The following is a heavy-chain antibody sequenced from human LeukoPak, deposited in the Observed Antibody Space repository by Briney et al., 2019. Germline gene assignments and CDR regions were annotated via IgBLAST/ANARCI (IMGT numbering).Heavy chain of an antibody. Sequence: GGSLRLSCEASEFTFSKYGMNWVREAPGKGLEWVSAISGSGSSTYYADSVRGRFTISRDNSKNTLYLQMNSLRAEDTAVYYCAKDQGVDWGQGTLVTVSS. CDR2: ISGSGSST. CDR3: AKDQGVD. D-gene: IGHD3-3*01. J-gene: IGHJ4*02. V-gene: IGHV3-23*01. CDR1: EFTFSKYG.